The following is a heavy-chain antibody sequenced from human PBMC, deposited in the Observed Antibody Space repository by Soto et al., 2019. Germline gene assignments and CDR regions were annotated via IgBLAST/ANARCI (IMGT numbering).Heavy chain of an antibody. Sequence: QVQLVESGGGLVKPGGSLRLSCAASGFTFSDYYMSWIRQAPGKGLEWVSYISSSGSTIYYADSVKGRFTISRDNAKNALYLQMISLSAEDTAVSYCARDQYYYGSGSYPYYYYGMDVWGQGTTVTVSS. CDR2: ISSSGSTI. V-gene: IGHV3-11*01. CDR3: ARDQYYYGSGSYPYYYYGMDV. J-gene: IGHJ6*02. D-gene: IGHD3-10*01. CDR1: GFTFSDYY.